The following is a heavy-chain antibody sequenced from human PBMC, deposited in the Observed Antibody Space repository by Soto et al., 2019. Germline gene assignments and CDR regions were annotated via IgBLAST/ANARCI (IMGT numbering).Heavy chain of an antibody. V-gene: IGHV1-3*01. CDR3: ARSSGFYDVDY. Sequence: QVQLVQSGAEVKKPGASVKVSCKASGYTFTSYAMHRVRQDPGKRLEWMGWINAGNGHTKYSQKFQGRVTITRDTSASTAYMELTSLRSEDTAVYYCARSSGFYDVDYWGQGTLVTVSS. D-gene: IGHD3-22*01. J-gene: IGHJ4*02. CDR1: GYTFTSYA. CDR2: INAGNGHT.